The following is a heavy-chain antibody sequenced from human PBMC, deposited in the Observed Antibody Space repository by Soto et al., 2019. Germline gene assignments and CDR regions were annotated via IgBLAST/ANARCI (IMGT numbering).Heavy chain of an antibody. CDR1: GGSISSSNW. V-gene: IGHV4-4*02. D-gene: IGHD3-10*01. CDR3: ARSGIITMVRGVFDY. J-gene: IGHJ4*02. Sequence: QVQLQESGPGLVKPSGTLSLTCAVSGGSISSSNWWSWVRQPPGKGLEWIGEIYHSGSTNYNPSLKIRVTISVDKSKNQFSLKLSSVTAADTAVYYCARSGIITMVRGVFDYWGQGTLVTVSS. CDR2: IYHSGST.